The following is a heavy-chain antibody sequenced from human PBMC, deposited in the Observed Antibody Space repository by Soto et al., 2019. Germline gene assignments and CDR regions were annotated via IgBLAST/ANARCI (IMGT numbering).Heavy chain of an antibody. Sequence: EVQLLESGGGLVQPGGSLRLSCAASGFTFSTYAMTWVRQAPGKGLKWVSALSASGATRYHADSVKGRFTSSRDNSQNTLYLQMNSLRAEDTAVYYCAKWLRGSQYYYYGMDVWGQGTTVTVSS. CDR3: AKWLRGSQYYYYGMDV. V-gene: IGHV3-23*01. J-gene: IGHJ6*02. D-gene: IGHD1-26*01. CDR1: GFTFSTYA. CDR2: LSASGATR.